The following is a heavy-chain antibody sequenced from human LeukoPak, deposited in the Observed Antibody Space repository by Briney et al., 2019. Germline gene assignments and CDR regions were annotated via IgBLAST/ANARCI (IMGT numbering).Heavy chain of an antibody. D-gene: IGHD3-22*01. CDR2: ISSSSYYI. Sequence: GGSLRLSCTASGFTFSTYTMNWVRQAPGKGLEWVSSISSSSYYIYYADSVKGRFTISRDNAKNSLYLQMNSLRAEDTAVYYCARDSEYYDSSGYYYTWYGMDVWGQGTAVTVSS. CDR3: ARDSEYYDSSGYYYTWYGMDV. J-gene: IGHJ6*02. CDR1: GFTFSTYT. V-gene: IGHV3-21*06.